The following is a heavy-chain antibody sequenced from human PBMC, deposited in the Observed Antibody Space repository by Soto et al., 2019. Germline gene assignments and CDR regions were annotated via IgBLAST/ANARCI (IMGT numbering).Heavy chain of an antibody. CDR2: IYSGGNT. CDR1: GFTVSTNY. J-gene: IGHJ4*02. CDR3: ARGRDGYNSDRFDY. V-gene: IGHV3-53*01. D-gene: IGHD5-12*01. Sequence: PGGSLRLSCAASGFTVSTNYMSWVRQAPGKGLEWVSVIYSGGNTYYAASVKGRFTISRDNSKNTLYLQMNSLRAEDTAVYYCARGRDGYNSDRFDYWGQGTLVTVS.